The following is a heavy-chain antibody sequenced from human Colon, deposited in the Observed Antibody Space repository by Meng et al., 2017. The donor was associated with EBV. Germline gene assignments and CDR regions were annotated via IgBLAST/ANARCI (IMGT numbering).Heavy chain of an antibody. D-gene: IGHD3-10*01. V-gene: IGHV4-34*01. CDR2: IDHRGNT. Sequence: QVELQQVGAGLLKPSESLSRSCSVSGGSFRDYYWTWIRHPPGKGLEWIGEIDHRGNTKYNPSLKSRVTISLDTSKKQFSLKVSFVTAADSAVYYCARRGPSGNFSPWSQGALVTVSS. CDR3: ARRGPSGNFSP. J-gene: IGHJ5*02. CDR1: GGSFRDYY.